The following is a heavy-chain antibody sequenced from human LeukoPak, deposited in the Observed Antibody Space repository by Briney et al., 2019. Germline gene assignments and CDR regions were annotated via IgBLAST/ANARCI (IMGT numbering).Heavy chain of an antibody. CDR3: AKGSYSYGYLFDY. CDR2: ISGSGGTT. Sequence: GGSLRLSCAASGFTFSSYAMSWVRQAPGKGLELVSGISGSGGTTYYADSVKGRFTISRDNSKNTLYLQLNSLRAEDTAIYYCAKGSYSYGYLFDYWGQGTLVTVSS. J-gene: IGHJ4*02. V-gene: IGHV3-23*01. CDR1: GFTFSSYA. D-gene: IGHD5-18*01.